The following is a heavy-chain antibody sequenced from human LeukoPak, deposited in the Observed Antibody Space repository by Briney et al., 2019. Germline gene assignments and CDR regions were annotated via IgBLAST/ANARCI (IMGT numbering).Heavy chain of an antibody. CDR3: ARAPLGDPSLIGYFDY. Sequence: SETLSLTCTVSGGSISSYYWSWIRQPAGKGLEWIGRIDTSGSTNYNPSLKSRVTMSVDTSKNQFSLKLSSVTAADTALYYCARAPLGDPSLIGYFDYGAQGTLVTVSS. V-gene: IGHV4-4*07. D-gene: IGHD3-10*01. CDR2: IDTSGST. CDR1: GGSISSYY. J-gene: IGHJ4*02.